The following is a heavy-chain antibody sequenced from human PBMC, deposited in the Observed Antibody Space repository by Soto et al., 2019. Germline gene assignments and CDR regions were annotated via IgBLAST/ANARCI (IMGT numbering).Heavy chain of an antibody. J-gene: IGHJ4*02. D-gene: IGHD2-8*01. CDR1: GGSFSGYY. Sequence: QVQLQQWGAGLLKPSETLSLTFAVYGGSFSGYYWSWIRQPPGKGLEWIGEINHSGSTNYNPSLKSRVTISVDTSKNQFSLKLSSVTAADTAVYYCARADIVLMVYAYWGQGTLVTVSS. V-gene: IGHV4-34*01. CDR2: INHSGST. CDR3: ARADIVLMVYAY.